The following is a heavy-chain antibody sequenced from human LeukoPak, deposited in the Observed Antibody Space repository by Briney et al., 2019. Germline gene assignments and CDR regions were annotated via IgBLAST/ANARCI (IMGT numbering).Heavy chain of an antibody. D-gene: IGHD3-10*01. CDR2: IKQDGSEK. Sequence: PGGSLRLSCAASGFTFSSYWMSWVRQAPGKGLEWVANIKQDGSEKYYVDSVKGRFTISRDNAKNSLYLQMNSLRAEDTAVYYCAKDKWFGEFLNDYWGQGTLVTVSS. CDR1: GFTFSSYW. CDR3: AKDKWFGEFLNDY. V-gene: IGHV3-7*03. J-gene: IGHJ4*02.